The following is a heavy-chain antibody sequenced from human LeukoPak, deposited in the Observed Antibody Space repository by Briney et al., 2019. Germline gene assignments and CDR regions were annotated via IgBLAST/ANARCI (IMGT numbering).Heavy chain of an antibody. CDR3: AKEGDYYGSGSYRDGFDI. Sequence: PGGSLRLSCAASGFTFSTYSMNWARQAPGKGLEWVAFIRYDGINKYYADSVKGRFTISRDSFKNTLYLQMNSLRPEDTAVYYCAKEGDYYGSGSYRDGFDIWGQGTRATVSS. CDR2: IRYDGINK. CDR1: GFTFSTYS. J-gene: IGHJ3*02. V-gene: IGHV3-30*02. D-gene: IGHD3-10*01.